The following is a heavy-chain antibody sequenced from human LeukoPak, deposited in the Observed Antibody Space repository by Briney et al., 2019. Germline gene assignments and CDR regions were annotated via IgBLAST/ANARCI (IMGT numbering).Heavy chain of an antibody. J-gene: IGHJ3*02. CDR2: MKPNTGDT. CDR1: GYTFTGYC. Sequence: SVKVSCNAAGYTFTGYCLHLVRQAPGQGLEWMWGMKPNTGDTSHAQTSMRQVTMTRDTSISTAYMQPNRLRSNDPAVYLCAGDVLPPALFAFDIWRQGTSVSLSS. V-gene: IGHV1-2*02. D-gene: IGHD2-15*01. CDR3: AGDVLPPALFAFDI.